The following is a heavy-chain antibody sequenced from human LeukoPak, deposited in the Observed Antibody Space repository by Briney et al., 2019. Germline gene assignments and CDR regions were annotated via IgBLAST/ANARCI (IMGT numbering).Heavy chain of an antibody. J-gene: IGHJ5*02. V-gene: IGHV4-30-4*01. Sequence: SETLSLTCTVSGGSITSGDYYWSWIRQSPGKGLEWIGLIFNTGGTYYNPSLESRLSISADTSANQFSLKLSSVTAADTAVYYCAREGYSYDSNNFSLRWFDPWGQGTLVTVSS. CDR3: AREGYSYDSNNFSLRWFDP. CDR2: IFNTGGT. D-gene: IGHD3-22*01. CDR1: GGSITSGDYY.